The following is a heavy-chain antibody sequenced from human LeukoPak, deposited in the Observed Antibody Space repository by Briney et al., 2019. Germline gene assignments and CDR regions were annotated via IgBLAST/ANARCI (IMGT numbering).Heavy chain of an antibody. CDR1: GFTFENYW. J-gene: IGHJ4*02. D-gene: IGHD3-16*01. CDR2: IKQDGSAK. V-gene: IGHV3-7*01. Sequence: GGSLRLSCVVSGFTFENYWMSWVRQAPGKGLEWVANIKQDGSAKYYVDSVKGRLTISRDNAKKSLYLQLNSLRAEDSAVYFCGRDLGGVTAEPHFDYWGQGTLVTVSS. CDR3: GRDLGGVTAEPHFDY.